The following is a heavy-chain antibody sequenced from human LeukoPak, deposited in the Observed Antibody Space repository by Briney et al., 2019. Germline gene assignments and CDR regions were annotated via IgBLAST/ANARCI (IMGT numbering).Heavy chain of an antibody. V-gene: IGHV3-23*01. CDR2: ISGSGGST. J-gene: IGHJ4*02. Sequence: GGPLRLSCAASGFTFSSYAMSWVRQAPGKGLEWVSAISGSGGSTYYADSVKGRFTISRDNSKNTLYLQMNSLRAEDTAVYYCAKGAIDSSSWYSWLDDYWGQGTLVTVSS. CDR1: GFTFSSYA. D-gene: IGHD6-13*01. CDR3: AKGAIDSSSWYSWLDDY.